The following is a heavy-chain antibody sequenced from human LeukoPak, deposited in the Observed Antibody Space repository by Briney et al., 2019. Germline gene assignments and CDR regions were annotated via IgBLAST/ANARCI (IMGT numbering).Heavy chain of an antibody. D-gene: IGHD6-13*01. J-gene: IGHJ6*03. V-gene: IGHV1-46*01. CDR2: INPSGGST. CDR3: ARCSSWYGYYYYMDV. CDR1: GYTFTSYY. Sequence: ASVKVSCTASGYTFTSYYMHWVRQAPGQGLEWMGIINPSGGSTSYAQKFQGRVTMTRDTSTSTVYMELSSLRSEDTAVYYCARCSSWYGYYYYMDVWGKGTTVTISS.